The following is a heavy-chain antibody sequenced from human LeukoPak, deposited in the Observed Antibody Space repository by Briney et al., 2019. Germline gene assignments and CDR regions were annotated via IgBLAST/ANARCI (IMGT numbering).Heavy chain of an antibody. V-gene: IGHV1-18*01. J-gene: IGHJ6*02. CDR3: ARLLEWLDAYYYYGTDV. Sequence: ASVKVSCKASGYTFTSYGISWVRQAPGQGLEWMGWISAYNGNTNYAQKLQGRVTMTTDTSTSTAYMELRSLRSDNTAVYYCARLLEWLDAYYYYGTDVWGQGTTVTVSS. CDR2: ISAYNGNT. D-gene: IGHD3-3*01. CDR1: GYTFTSYG.